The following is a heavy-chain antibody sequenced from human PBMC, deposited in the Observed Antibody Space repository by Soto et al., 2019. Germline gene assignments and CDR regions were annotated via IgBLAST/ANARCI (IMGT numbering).Heavy chain of an antibody. Sequence: QVQLQQWGAGLLKPSETLSLTCAVYGGSFSGYYWSWIRQPPGKGLEWIGEINHSGSTNYNPSLKRRVTISVGTSKNQFSLKLRSVTAADTAVYYCARGGAQGPVAGSDVWGQGTTVTVSS. CDR3: ARGGAQGPVAGSDV. CDR2: INHSGST. D-gene: IGHD6-19*01. CDR1: GGSFSGYY. V-gene: IGHV4-34*01. J-gene: IGHJ6*02.